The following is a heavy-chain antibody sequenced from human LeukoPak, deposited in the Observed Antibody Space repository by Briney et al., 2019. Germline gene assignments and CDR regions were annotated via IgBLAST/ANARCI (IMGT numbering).Heavy chain of an antibody. D-gene: IGHD6-13*01. CDR1: GFIVRNNY. J-gene: IGHJ6*03. Sequence: GGSRRLSCAASGFIVRNNYMSWVRQAPGKGLEWVSVIYSGGNTYYADSVKGRFTISRDNSKNTLYLQMNSLRAEDTAVYYCAKVSDDSSSWSMYYYYYYMDVWGKGTTVTVSS. V-gene: IGHV3-53*01. CDR2: IYSGGNT. CDR3: AKVSDDSSSWSMYYYYYYMDV.